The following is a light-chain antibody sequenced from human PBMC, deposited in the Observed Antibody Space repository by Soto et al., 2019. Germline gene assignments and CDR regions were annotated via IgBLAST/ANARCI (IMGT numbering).Light chain of an antibody. Sequence: QSALTQPHSASGSPGQSVTISCTGTSSDVGGYNFVSWYQQHPGKAPKLMIYEVNKRPSEVPDRFSGSKSGNTASLTVSGLQAEDEAEYYCSSYACSNMLAYVFGTGTKLTVL. CDR2: EVN. V-gene: IGLV2-8*01. CDR3: SSYACSNMLAYV. J-gene: IGLJ1*01. CDR1: SSDVGGYNF.